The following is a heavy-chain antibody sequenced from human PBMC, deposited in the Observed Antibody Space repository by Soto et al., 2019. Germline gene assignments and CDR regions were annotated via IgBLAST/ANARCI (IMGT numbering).Heavy chain of an antibody. V-gene: IGHV3-74*01. J-gene: IGHJ4*02. CDR2: INSGGSRT. Sequence: EVQLAESGGGLVQPGGSLRLSCAASGFIFNSHWMHWVRQAPGKGLVWVARINSGGSRTNYADSVKGRFTISRDNAKDTWNLEMNSLRVEYTAIYSCARGNCSGDTCCFGGTRWGQGTRVNVSS. CDR3: ARGNCSGDTCCFGGTR. D-gene: IGHD2-21*02. CDR1: GFIFNSHW.